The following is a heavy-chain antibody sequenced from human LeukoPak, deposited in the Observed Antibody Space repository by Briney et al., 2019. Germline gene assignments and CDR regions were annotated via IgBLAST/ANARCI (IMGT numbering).Heavy chain of an antibody. CDR1: GCTFTDYY. CDR3: ARGGVTDMVTNSEY. J-gene: IGHJ4*02. Sequence: ASVKVSCKASGCTFTDYYMQWVREAPGQGLEWMGWINPNRGGTTYAQKFQGRVTMTRDTSISTAYMELSRLRSDVTAVYYCARGGVTDMVTNSEYWGQGTLVTVSS. D-gene: IGHD5-18*01. V-gene: IGHV1-2*02. CDR2: INPNRGGT.